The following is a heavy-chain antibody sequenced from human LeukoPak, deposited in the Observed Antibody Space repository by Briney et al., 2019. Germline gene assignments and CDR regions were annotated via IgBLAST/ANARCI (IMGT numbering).Heavy chain of an antibody. Sequence: PSETLFLTCTASGGSISSYCRNWIRQPAGKGLEWIGRIYTSGSTNYNPSLKSRVTMSVDTSKNQFSLKLSSVTAADTAVYYCAREDCDSSGYYPYASFDIWGQGTMVTVSS. CDR2: IYTSGST. CDR3: AREDCDSSGYYPYASFDI. V-gene: IGHV4-4*07. CDR1: GGSISSYC. D-gene: IGHD3-22*01. J-gene: IGHJ3*02.